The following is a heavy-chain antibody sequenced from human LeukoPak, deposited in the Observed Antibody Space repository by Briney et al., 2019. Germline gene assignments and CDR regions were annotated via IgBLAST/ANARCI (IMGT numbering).Heavy chain of an antibody. CDR2: ISSSSSYI. Sequence: GGSLRLSCAASGFTFSSYSMNWVRQAPGKGLEWVSSISSSSSYIYYADSVKGRFTISRDNAKNSLYLQMNSLRAEDTAVYYCAREGSASSGGHDYWGQGTLVTVSS. CDR3: AREGSASSGGHDY. D-gene: IGHD6-19*01. J-gene: IGHJ4*02. CDR1: GFTFSSYS. V-gene: IGHV3-21*01.